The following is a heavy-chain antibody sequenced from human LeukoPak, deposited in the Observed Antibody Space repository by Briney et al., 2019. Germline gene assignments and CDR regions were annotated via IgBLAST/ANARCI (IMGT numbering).Heavy chain of an antibody. D-gene: IGHD6-19*01. V-gene: IGHV3-7*01. CDR1: GFTFSSYW. Sequence: GGSLRLSCAASGFTFSSYWMSWVRQAPGKGLEWVANIKQDGSEKYYVDSVKGRFTISRDNAKNSLYLQMNSLRAEDTAVYYCARDNSGWYGYYYYYYMDAWGKGTTVTISS. J-gene: IGHJ6*03. CDR3: ARDNSGWYGYYYYYYMDA. CDR2: IKQDGSEK.